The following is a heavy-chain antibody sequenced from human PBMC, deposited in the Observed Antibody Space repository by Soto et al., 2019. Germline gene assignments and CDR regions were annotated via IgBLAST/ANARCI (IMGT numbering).Heavy chain of an antibody. CDR1: GFTFSSYW. V-gene: IGHV3-7*01. CDR2: IKQDGSEK. Sequence: GGSLRLSCAASGFTFSSYWMSWVRQAPGKGLEWVANIKQDGSEKYYVDSVKGRFTISRDNAKNSLYLQMNSLRAEDTAVYYCARVSGYDTTGPNFDYWGQGTLVTVSS. D-gene: IGHD5-12*01. CDR3: ARVSGYDTTGPNFDY. J-gene: IGHJ4*02.